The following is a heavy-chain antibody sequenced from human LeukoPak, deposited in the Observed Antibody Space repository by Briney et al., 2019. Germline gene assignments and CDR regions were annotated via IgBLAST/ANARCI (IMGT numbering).Heavy chain of an antibody. D-gene: IGHD2-8*01. J-gene: IGHJ4*02. CDR2: IQYDGSNK. V-gene: IGHV3-30*02. Sequence: PGGSLRLSCAASGFTFSSYGMHWVRQAPGKGLEWVAFIQYDGSNKYYADSVKGRFTISRDNSKNTLYLQMNSLRAEDTAVYYCAKDSHIVLMVHWGQGTLVTVSS. CDR1: GFTFSSYG. CDR3: AKDSHIVLMVH.